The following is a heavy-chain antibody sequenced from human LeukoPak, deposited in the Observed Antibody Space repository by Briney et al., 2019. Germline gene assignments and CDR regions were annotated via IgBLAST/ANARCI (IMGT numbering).Heavy chain of an antibody. Sequence: GGSLRLSCAASGFNYSSYTMNWVRQAPGKGLEWVSSISSSSSYIYYADSVKGRFTISRDNAKNSLYLQMNSLRAEDTAVYYCAREPPSGYWGQGTLVTVSS. V-gene: IGHV3-21*01. J-gene: IGHJ4*02. CDR1: GFNYSSYT. CDR3: AREPPSGY. CDR2: ISSSSSYI.